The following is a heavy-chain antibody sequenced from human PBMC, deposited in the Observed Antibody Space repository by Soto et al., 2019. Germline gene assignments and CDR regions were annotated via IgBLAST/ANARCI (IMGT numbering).Heavy chain of an antibody. CDR3: ARGHDPIVNYYFDY. CDR1: GGSISSGDYY. CDR2: IYYSGST. J-gene: IGHJ4*02. D-gene: IGHD1-20*01. Sequence: QVQLQESGPGLVKPSQTLSLTCTVSGGSISSGDYYWSWIRQHPGKGLEWIGYIYYSGSTYYNPSLKSRVTISVDTSKNQFALKLSSVTSADTAVYYCARGHDPIVNYYFDYWGQGTLVTVSS. V-gene: IGHV4-31*03.